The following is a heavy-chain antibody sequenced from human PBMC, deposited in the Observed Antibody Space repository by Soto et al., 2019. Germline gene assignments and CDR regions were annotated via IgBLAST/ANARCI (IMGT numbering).Heavy chain of an antibody. CDR1: GFTFSSYG. J-gene: IGHJ4*02. Sequence: GESLRLSCADSGFTFSSYGMHWVRQAPGKGLEWVAVISYDGSNKYYADSVKGRFTISRDNSKNTLYLQMNSLRAEDTAVYYCAKQAAAIDYWGQGTLVTVSS. D-gene: IGHD6-13*01. CDR2: ISYDGSNK. CDR3: AKQAAAIDY. V-gene: IGHV3-30*18.